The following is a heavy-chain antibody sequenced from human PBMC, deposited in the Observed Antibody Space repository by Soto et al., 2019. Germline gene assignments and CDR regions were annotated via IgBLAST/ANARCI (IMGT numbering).Heavy chain of an antibody. CDR1: GFTFNSYW. V-gene: IGHV3-74*01. D-gene: IGHD2-15*01. CDR2: INGDGGTT. CDR3: ARGIRNYYGVDV. Sequence: EVQLVESGGGLVQPGGSLRLYCAASGFTFNSYWMHWVRQAPGTGLLWVSRINGDGGTTNYADSVKGRFTISRDNAMNTVYLQMNNLRVEDTAVYYCARGIRNYYGVDVWGPGTTVTVSS. J-gene: IGHJ6*02.